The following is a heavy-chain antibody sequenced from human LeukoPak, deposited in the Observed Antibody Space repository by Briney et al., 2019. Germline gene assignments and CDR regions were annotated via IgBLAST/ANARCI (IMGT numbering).Heavy chain of an antibody. D-gene: IGHD3-22*01. CDR1: GFTFMGYA. V-gene: IGHV3-23*01. CDR3: AKGPDSSVGVPES. CDR2: IACDGSST. Sequence: GGSLRLSCAASGFTFMGYAMTWVRQALGKGVEWVSGIACDGSSTFYADSVKGRFTISKDHTKNTLYLQMNSLGVEDTAMYYCAKGPDSSVGVPESWGQGTLVTVSS. J-gene: IGHJ4*02.